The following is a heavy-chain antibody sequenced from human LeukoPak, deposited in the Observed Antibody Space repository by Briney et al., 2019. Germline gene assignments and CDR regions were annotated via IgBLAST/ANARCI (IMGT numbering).Heavy chain of an antibody. CDR1: GFTFNKYS. CDR2: ISSSSTI. CDR3: ARGFTYSTGWFSMGYYFDY. V-gene: IGHV3-48*01. D-gene: IGHD2/OR15-2a*01. J-gene: IGHJ4*02. Sequence: GGSLRLSCAASGFTFNKYSINWVRQAPGKGLEWVSYISSSSTIYYADSVKGRFTISRDNAKNSLFLQMNSLRAEDTAVYYCARGFTYSTGWFSMGYYFDYWGQGTLVTVSS.